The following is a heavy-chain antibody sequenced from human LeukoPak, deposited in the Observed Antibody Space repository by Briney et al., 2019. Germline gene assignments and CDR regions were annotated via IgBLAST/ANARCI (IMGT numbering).Heavy chain of an antibody. V-gene: IGHV3-7*01. J-gene: IGHJ3*02. Sequence: GGSLRLSCAASGFTFSSYWMSWVRQAPGKGLEWVANIKPDGSEKHYLDSVKGRITISRDNAKNSLYLQMNSLRVEDTAVYYCARWGSELPDDAFDIWGQGTMVTVSS. CDR1: GFTFSSYW. CDR3: ARWGSELPDDAFDI. CDR2: IKPDGSEK. D-gene: IGHD6-25*01.